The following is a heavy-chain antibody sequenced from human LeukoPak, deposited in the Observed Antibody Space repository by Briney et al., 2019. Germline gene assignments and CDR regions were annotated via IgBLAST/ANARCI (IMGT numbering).Heavy chain of an antibody. D-gene: IGHD3-10*01. Sequence: ASVRVSCKASGGTFSSYAISWVRQAPGQGLEWMGGIIPIFGTANYAQKFQGRVTITADESTSTAYMELSSLRSEDTAVCYCARGRPYGSGSYSDYWGQGTLVTVSS. V-gene: IGHV1-69*13. J-gene: IGHJ4*02. CDR2: IIPIFGTA. CDR1: GGTFSSYA. CDR3: ARGRPYGSGSYSDY.